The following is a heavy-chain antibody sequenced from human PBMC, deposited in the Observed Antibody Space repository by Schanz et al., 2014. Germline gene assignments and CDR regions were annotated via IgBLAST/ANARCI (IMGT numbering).Heavy chain of an antibody. Sequence: EVQLLESGGGLVQPGGSLRLSCAASGFTFSSYAMSWVRQAPGKGLEWVSYVSSSSSYTHYADSVKGRFTISRDNAKNSLYLQMNSLRAEDTAVYYCARVKGGFDYWGQGTLVTVSS. CDR2: VSSSSSYT. D-gene: IGHD3-16*01. V-gene: IGHV3-48*01. CDR1: GFTFSSYA. J-gene: IGHJ4*02. CDR3: ARVKGGFDY.